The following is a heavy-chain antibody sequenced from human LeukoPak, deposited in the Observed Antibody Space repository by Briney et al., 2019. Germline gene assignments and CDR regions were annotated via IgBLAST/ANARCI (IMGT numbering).Heavy chain of an antibody. CDR3: ARGRGYSYGYHYYYYYMDV. CDR1: GGSISSYY. V-gene: IGHV4-4*07. CDR2: IYTGGST. D-gene: IGHD5-18*01. J-gene: IGHJ6*03. Sequence: PSETLSLTCTVSGGSISSYYWSWIRQPAGKGLEWIGRIYTGGSTNYNPSLKSRVAISVDTSKNQFSLKLSSVTAADTAVYYCARGRGYSYGYHYYYYYMDVWGKGTTVTVSS.